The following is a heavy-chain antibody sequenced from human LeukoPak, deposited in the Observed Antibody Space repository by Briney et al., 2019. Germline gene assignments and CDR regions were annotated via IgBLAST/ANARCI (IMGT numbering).Heavy chain of an antibody. CDR3: AREDYYDASGYHRNFDC. CDR2: ISSGGSPI. J-gene: IGHJ4*02. V-gene: IGHV3-11*01. CDR1: GLTFNYAW. D-gene: IGHD3-22*01. Sequence: PGGSLRLSCAASGLTFNYAWMSWIRQAPGKGLEWVSYISSGGSPIYYADSVKGRFTISRDNAKKSLYLQMNSLRAEDTAVYYCAREDYYDASGYHRNFDCWGQGTLVTVSS.